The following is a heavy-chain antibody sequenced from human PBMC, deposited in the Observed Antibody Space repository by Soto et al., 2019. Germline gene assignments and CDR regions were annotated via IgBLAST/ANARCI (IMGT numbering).Heavy chain of an antibody. CDR2: IKQDGSEK. Sequence: PGGSLRLSCAASGFTFSSYWMSWVRQAPGKGLEWVANIKQDGSEKYYVDSVKGRFTISRDNAKNSLYLQMNSLRAEDTAVYYCARDVIWSHGDSNFDWVEERGWFDPWGQGTLVTVSS. CDR3: ARDVIWSHGDSNFDWVEERGWFDP. V-gene: IGHV3-7*05. D-gene: IGHD3-9*01. CDR1: GFTFSSYW. J-gene: IGHJ5*02.